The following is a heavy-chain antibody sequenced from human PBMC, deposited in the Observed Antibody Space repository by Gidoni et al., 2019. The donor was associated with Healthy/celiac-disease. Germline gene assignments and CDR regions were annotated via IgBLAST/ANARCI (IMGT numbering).Heavy chain of an antibody. J-gene: IGHJ2*01. CDR3: ARLIAVAGEIWYFCL. CDR1: GYSFTSYW. V-gene: IGHV5-10-1*03. Sequence: EVQLVQSGAEVKKPGESLRISCKGSGYSFTSYWISWVRQMPGKGLEWMGRIDPRDSYTNYSPSFQGHVTISADKSISTAYLQWSSLKASDTAMYYWARLIAVAGEIWYFCLWGRGTLVTVSS. D-gene: IGHD6-19*01. CDR2: IDPRDSYT.